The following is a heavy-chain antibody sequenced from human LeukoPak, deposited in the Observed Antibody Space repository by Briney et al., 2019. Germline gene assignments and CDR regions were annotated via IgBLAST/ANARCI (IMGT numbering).Heavy chain of an antibody. Sequence: PGRSLRLSCAASGFTFSSYGMHWVRQAPGKGLEWVAVIWYDGSNKYYADSVKGRFTISRDNAKNSLYLQMNSLRAEDTAVYYCARDAGFGYWVVDNWGQGTLVTVSS. D-gene: IGHD5-12*01. J-gene: IGHJ4*02. CDR2: IWYDGSNK. V-gene: IGHV3-33*01. CDR3: ARDAGFGYWVVDN. CDR1: GFTFSSYG.